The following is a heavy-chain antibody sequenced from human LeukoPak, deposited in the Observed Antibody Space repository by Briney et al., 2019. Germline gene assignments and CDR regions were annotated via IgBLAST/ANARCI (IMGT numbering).Heavy chain of an antibody. CDR3: ARLYGNYGKPFDY. Sequence: PGGSLRLSCAASGFTFSSYEMNWVPQAPGKGLEWVSHISSSGSARYYEDSVKGRFTVSRDNAKNSLYLQMNSLRAEDTAVYYCARLYGNYGKPFDYWGQGTLVTVSS. CDR2: ISSSGSAR. V-gene: IGHV3-48*03. CDR1: GFTFSSYE. J-gene: IGHJ4*02. D-gene: IGHD4-11*01.